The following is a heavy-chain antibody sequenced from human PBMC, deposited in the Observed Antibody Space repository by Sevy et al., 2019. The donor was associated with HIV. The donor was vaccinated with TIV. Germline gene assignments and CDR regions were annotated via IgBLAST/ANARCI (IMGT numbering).Heavy chain of an antibody. Sequence: GGSLRLSCAVSGFTFSDYYMSWIRQAPGKGLEWVSYISSSGSTIYYADSVKGRFTISRDNAKNSLYLQMNSLRAEDTAVYYCASQGAVAVSFDYWGQGTLVTVSS. CDR3: ASQGAVAVSFDY. CDR1: GFTFSDYY. CDR2: ISSSGSTI. D-gene: IGHD6-19*01. J-gene: IGHJ4*02. V-gene: IGHV3-11*01.